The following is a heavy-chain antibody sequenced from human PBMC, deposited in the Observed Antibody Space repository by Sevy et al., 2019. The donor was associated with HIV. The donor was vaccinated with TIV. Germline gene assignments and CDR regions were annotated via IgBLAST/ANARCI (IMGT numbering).Heavy chain of an antibody. CDR2: ITSGSTYI. CDR3: ARDGGCSSTSCVLYFDY. Sequence: GSLRLSCAASGFTFNSYTMNWVRQAPGKGLEWVSSITSGSTYIYYADSVKGRFTISRDNAKNTQYLQMNSLRAEDTAVYYCARDGGCSSTSCVLYFDYWGQGSLVTVSS. D-gene: IGHD2-2*01. J-gene: IGHJ4*02. CDR1: GFTFNSYT. V-gene: IGHV3-21*01.